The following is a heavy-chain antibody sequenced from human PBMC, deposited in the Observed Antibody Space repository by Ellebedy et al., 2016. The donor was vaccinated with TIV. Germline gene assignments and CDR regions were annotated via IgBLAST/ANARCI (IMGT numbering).Heavy chain of an antibody. CDR3: ARDHIEDYYGSGSYYNVIEYYGMDV. D-gene: IGHD3-10*01. J-gene: IGHJ6*02. CDR1: GFTLNDHY. Sequence: GESLKISXAASGFTLNDHYMDWVRQAPGKGLEWVSSISSSGNYIYYADSVKGRFTISRDNAKNSLYLQMNSLRAEDTAVYYCARDHIEDYYGSGSYYNVIEYYGMDVWGQGTTVTVSS. CDR2: ISSSGNYI. V-gene: IGHV3-21*01.